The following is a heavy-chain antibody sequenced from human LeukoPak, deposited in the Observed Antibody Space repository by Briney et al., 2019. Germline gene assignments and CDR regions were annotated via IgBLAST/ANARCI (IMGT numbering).Heavy chain of an antibody. V-gene: IGHV3-7*01. Sequence: GGSLRLSCAASGFTFSSYWMSWVRQAPGKGLEWVANIKQDGSEKYYVDSVKGRFTISRDNAKNSLYLQMNSLRAEGTAVYYCAREDNRNYNYMDVWGKGTTVTVSS. D-gene: IGHD1-14*01. CDR1: GFTFSSYW. CDR3: AREDNRNYNYMDV. J-gene: IGHJ6*03. CDR2: IKQDGSEK.